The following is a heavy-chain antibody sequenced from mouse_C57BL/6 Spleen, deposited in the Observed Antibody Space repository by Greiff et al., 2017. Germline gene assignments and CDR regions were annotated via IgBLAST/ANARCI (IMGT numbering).Heavy chain of an antibody. J-gene: IGHJ4*01. V-gene: IGHV1-85*01. CDR3: ARGTVVDSYAMDY. Sequence: VQLQQSGPELVKPGASVKLSCKASGYTFTSYDINWVKQRPGQGLEWIGWIYPRDGSTKYNEKFKGQATLPVDTSSSRAYMVLHSLTSDDSAVYFCARGTVVDSYAMDYWGQGTSVTVSS. D-gene: IGHD1-1*01. CDR2: IYPRDGST. CDR1: GYTFTSYD.